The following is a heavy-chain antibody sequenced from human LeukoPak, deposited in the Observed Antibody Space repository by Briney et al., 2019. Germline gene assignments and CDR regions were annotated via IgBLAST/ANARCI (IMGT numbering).Heavy chain of an antibody. Sequence: PSETLSLTCAVYGGSFSGYYWSWIRQPPGKGLEWIGEINHSGSTNYNPSLKSRVTISVDTSKNQFSLKLSSVTAADTAVYYCARDQGYYYDSSGSGAFDIWGQGTMVTVSS. CDR2: INHSGST. J-gene: IGHJ3*02. V-gene: IGHV4-34*01. D-gene: IGHD3-22*01. CDR3: ARDQGYYYDSSGSGAFDI. CDR1: GGSFSGYY.